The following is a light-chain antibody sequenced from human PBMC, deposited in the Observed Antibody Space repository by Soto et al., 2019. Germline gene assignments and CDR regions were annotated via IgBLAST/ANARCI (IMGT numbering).Light chain of an antibody. CDR1: SSDVGGYNY. CDR3: TSFTTISTWV. Sequence: QSVLTQPASVSGSPGQSITISCTGTSSDVGGYNYVSWFQQHPGKAPKLKIYEVSNRPSGVSNRFSGAKSGNTASLTISELQDEAEADYYCTSFTTISTWVFGGGTKLTVL. V-gene: IGLV2-14*01. CDR2: EVS. J-gene: IGLJ3*02.